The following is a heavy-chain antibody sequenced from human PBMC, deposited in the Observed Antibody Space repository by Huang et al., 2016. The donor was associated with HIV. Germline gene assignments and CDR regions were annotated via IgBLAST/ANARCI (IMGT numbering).Heavy chain of an antibody. D-gene: IGHD3-10*01. CDR3: ARGQRFSV. CDR2: ISPDGSEE. Sequence: EVQLVQSGGGLVQPGVSRRLSCAASIVTFDSLRMSWGRKTPGKGLEWVANISPDGSEEDYVDSVRGRCSISRDNTQRSLSLEMNSLTVEDAAIYYCARGQRFSVWGQGALVTVSS. CDR1: IVTFDSLR. J-gene: IGHJ4*02. V-gene: IGHV3-7*04.